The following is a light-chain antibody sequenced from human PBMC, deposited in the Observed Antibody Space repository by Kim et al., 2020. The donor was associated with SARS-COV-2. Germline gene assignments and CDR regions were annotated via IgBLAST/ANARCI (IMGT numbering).Light chain of an antibody. CDR2: GAS. CDR1: QSVSGTN. J-gene: IGKJ4*01. V-gene: IGKV3-20*01. Sequence: EIALTQSPGTLSLSPGERATLSCRARQSVSGTNLAWYQQKPGQAPRLLIYGASSRATGVPGRCSGSGSGTDFILTISRLEPDDFAVYYCQQYHSTSPNTFGGGTKVDIK. CDR3: QQYHSTSPNT.